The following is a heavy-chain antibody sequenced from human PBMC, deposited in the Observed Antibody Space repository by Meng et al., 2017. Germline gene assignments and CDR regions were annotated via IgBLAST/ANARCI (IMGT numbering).Heavy chain of an antibody. CDR3: AKVTYYYDSSGLRPIEYFQH. D-gene: IGHD3-22*01. V-gene: IGHV3-23*01. CDR1: GFTFSSYA. Sequence: GGSLRLSCAASGFTFSSYAMSWVRQAPGKGREWVSAISGSGGSTYYADSVKGRFTISRDNSKNTLYLQMNSLRAEDTAVYYCAKVTYYYDSSGLRPIEYFQHWGQGTLVTVSS. CDR2: ISGSGGST. J-gene: IGHJ1*01.